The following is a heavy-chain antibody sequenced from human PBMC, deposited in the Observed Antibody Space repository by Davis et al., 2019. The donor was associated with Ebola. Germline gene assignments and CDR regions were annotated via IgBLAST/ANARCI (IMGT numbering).Heavy chain of an antibody. J-gene: IGHJ4*02. Sequence: GESLKISCAASGFTFSSYAMSWVRQAPGKGLEWVSAISGSGGSTYYADSVKGRFTISRDNSKNTLYLQMNSLRAEDTAVYYCAKDCSSWYGMDYWGQGTLVTVSS. CDR2: ISGSGGST. CDR3: AKDCSSWYGMDY. D-gene: IGHD6-13*01. CDR1: GFTFSSYA. V-gene: IGHV3-23*01.